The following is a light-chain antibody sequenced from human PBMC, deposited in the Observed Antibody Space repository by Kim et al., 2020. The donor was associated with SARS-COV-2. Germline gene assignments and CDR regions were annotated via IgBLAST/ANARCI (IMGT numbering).Light chain of an antibody. CDR3: SSYTSSNTFV. J-gene: IGLJ1*01. CDR1: SSDVGGYNY. V-gene: IGLV2-14*03. Sequence: GHSITISCTGTSSDVGGYNYVSWYQHRPGKAPKVMIYDVSKRPSGVSDRFSGSKSGNTASLTISGLQTEDEADYYCSSYTSSNTFVFGTGTKVTVL. CDR2: DVS.